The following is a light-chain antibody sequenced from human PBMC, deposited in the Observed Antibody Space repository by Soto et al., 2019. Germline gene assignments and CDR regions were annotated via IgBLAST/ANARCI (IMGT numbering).Light chain of an antibody. J-gene: IGLJ1*01. CDR1: SSDVGGYKH. CDR2: EVS. V-gene: IGLV2-14*01. CDR3: NSQRSSGTRV. Sequence: QSALTQPASVSGSPGQSITISCTGTSSDVGGYKHVSWYQDHPGKAPKLMIYEVSNRPSGVSNRFSGSKSGYTASLTISGLQAEDEADYYCNSQRSSGTRVFGTGTKVTVL.